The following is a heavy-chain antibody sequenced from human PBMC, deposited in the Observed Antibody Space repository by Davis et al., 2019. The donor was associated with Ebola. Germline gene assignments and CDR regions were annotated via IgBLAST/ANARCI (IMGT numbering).Heavy chain of an antibody. CDR3: AKRATVKVAGANYYNAMDV. CDR2: ISGGGGDP. D-gene: IGHD6-19*01. CDR1: GFTFSTYA. V-gene: IGHV3-23*01. Sequence: PGGSLRLSCAGSGFTFSTYAMTWVRQAPGKGLEWVSRISGGGGDPHYADSVKGRFTISRDNSKNTLYLQMNSLRAEDTAVFYCAKRATVKVAGANYYNAMDVWGKGTTVTVSS. J-gene: IGHJ6*04.